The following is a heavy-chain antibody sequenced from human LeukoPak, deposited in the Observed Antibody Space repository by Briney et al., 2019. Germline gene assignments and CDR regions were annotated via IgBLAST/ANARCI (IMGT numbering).Heavy chain of an antibody. J-gene: IGHJ4*02. CDR2: MDDSGST. V-gene: IGHV4-59*01. CDR3: ARGATSLSYFDS. Sequence: SETLSLTCTVSGGTISSYYWSWIRQPPGKGLERIGYMDDSGSTNYIPSLTSRVTISEDSSKNQSSLMLGSVTAADTAVYYCARGATSLSYFDSRGQGTLVTVSS. D-gene: IGHD2/OR15-2a*01. CDR1: GGTISSYY.